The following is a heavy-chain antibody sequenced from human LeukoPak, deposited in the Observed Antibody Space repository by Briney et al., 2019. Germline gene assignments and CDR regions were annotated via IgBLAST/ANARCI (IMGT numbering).Heavy chain of an antibody. CDR3: AKAEGYCSGTWCFRWFDW. CDR1: GFTFRSYG. CDR2: IWYDGSDK. Sequence: GRSLRLSCAASGFTFRSYGMHWVRQAPGKGLEWVAVIWYDGSDKYYADSVKGRLTISRDNSKNTLYLQMNSLRAEDTAVYYCAKAEGYCSGTWCFRWFDWWGQGTLVTVSS. V-gene: IGHV3-33*06. J-gene: IGHJ4*02. D-gene: IGHD2-15*01.